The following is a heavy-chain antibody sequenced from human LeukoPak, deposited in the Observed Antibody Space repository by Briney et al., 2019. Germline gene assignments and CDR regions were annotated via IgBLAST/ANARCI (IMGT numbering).Heavy chain of an antibody. CDR1: GGSFSGYY. J-gene: IGHJ4*02. Sequence: SETLSLTCAVYGGSFSGYYWTWIRQSPGKGLEWIGEINHSGIAYYNPSLKSRVTISVDTSKNQFSLKLSSVTAADTAVYYCARPRLMGSYFDYWGQGTLVTVSS. D-gene: IGHD6-6*01. V-gene: IGHV4-34*01. CDR3: ARPRLMGSYFDY. CDR2: INHSGIA.